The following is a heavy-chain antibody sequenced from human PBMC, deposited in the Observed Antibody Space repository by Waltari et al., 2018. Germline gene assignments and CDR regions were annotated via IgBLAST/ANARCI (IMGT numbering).Heavy chain of an antibody. CDR2: IYYSGST. CDR3: AREGGYYDSSGSFDY. V-gene: IGHV4-59*01. CDR1: GGSISSYY. D-gene: IGHD3-22*01. Sequence: QVQLQESGPGLVKPSETLSLTCTVSGGSISSYYWSWIRHPPGKGLEWIGYIYYSGSTNYNPSLKSRVTISVDTSKNQFSLKLSSVTAADTAVYYCAREGGYYDSSGSFDYWGQGTLVTVSS. J-gene: IGHJ4*02.